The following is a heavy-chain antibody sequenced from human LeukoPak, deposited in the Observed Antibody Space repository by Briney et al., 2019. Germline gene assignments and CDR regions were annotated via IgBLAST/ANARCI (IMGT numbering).Heavy chain of an antibody. CDR2: INYSGST. Sequence: SETLSLTCTVSGGSISSYYWSWIRQPPGKGLEWIGYINYSGSTNYNPSLKSRVTISVDTSKNQFSLKLSSVTAADTAVYYCARMWFSSSWDRQFDPWGQGTLVTVSS. CDR1: GGSISSYY. V-gene: IGHV4-59*01. D-gene: IGHD6-13*01. CDR3: ARMWFSSSWDRQFDP. J-gene: IGHJ5*02.